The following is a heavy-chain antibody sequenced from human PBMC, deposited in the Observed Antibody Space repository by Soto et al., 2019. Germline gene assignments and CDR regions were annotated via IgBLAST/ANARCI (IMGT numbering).Heavy chain of an antibody. J-gene: IGHJ5*02. CDR1: GFTFSSYW. V-gene: IGHV3-74*01. D-gene: IGHD6-19*01. CDR3: ARQQWLVRNWFEP. Sequence: GGSLRLSCAASGFTFSSYWMHLVRQAPGKGLVCVSRINSDGSSTSYADSVKGRFTISRDNAKNTLYLQMNSLRAEHTAVYYGARQQWLVRNWFEPWGQGTMVTVSS. CDR2: INSDGSST.